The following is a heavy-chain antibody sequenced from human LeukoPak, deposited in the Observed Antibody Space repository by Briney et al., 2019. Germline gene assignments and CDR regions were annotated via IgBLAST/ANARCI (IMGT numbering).Heavy chain of an antibody. V-gene: IGHV3-30-3*01. CDR1: GFTFSSYA. J-gene: IGHJ4*02. CDR3: ARDVGSYAFDY. Sequence: GRSPRLSCAASGFTFSSYAMHWVRQAPGKGREWVAVISYDGSNKYYADSVEGRFTISRDNSKNTLYLQMNSLRAEDTAVYYCARDVGSYAFDYWGQGTLATVSS. D-gene: IGHD5-18*01. CDR2: ISYDGSNK.